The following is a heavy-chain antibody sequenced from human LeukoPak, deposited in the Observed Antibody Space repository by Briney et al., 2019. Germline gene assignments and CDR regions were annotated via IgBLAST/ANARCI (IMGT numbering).Heavy chain of an antibody. CDR2: IYTSGST. Sequence: SSETLSLTCAVYGGSFSGYYWSWIRQPAGKGLEWIGRIYTSGSTNYNPSLKSRVTMSVDTSKNQFSLKLSSVTAADTAVYYCARGPLTVTRGFDPWGQGTLVTVSS. CDR1: GGSFSGYY. D-gene: IGHD4-17*01. V-gene: IGHV4-59*10. CDR3: ARGPLTVTRGFDP. J-gene: IGHJ5*02.